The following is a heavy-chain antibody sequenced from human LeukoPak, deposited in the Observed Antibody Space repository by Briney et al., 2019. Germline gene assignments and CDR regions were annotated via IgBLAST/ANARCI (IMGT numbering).Heavy chain of an antibody. D-gene: IGHD3-3*01. CDR3: ARVPVDYDFWSGTRRYYYYMDV. J-gene: IGHJ6*03. V-gene: IGHV1-18*01. CDR1: GYTFTSYG. CDR2: ISAYNGNT. Sequence: ASVKVSCKASGYTFTSYGISWVRQAPGQGLERMGWISAYNGNTNYAQKFQGRVTMTTDTSTSTAYMELRSLRSDDTAVYYCARVPVDYDFWSGTRRYYYYMDVWGKGTTVTVSS.